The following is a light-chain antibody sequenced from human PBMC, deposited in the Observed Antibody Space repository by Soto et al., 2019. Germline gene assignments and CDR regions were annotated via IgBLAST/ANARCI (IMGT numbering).Light chain of an antibody. J-gene: IGKJ4*01. CDR2: DAS. Sequence: EIVLTQSPATLSLSPGERATLSCRASQTISRYLAWYQQKPGQAPRLLIHDASNRATGIPGRFSGGGSGTDFNLTISSLEPEDFAVYYCQQCINWPLTFGGGTKVEIK. V-gene: IGKV3-11*01. CDR3: QQCINWPLT. CDR1: QTISRY.